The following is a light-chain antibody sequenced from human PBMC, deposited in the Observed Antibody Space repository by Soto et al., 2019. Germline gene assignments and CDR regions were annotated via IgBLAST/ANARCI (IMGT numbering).Light chain of an antibody. CDR1: QSIRTN. J-gene: IGKJ1*01. CDR2: GAS. CDR3: QQRARWPWT. Sequence: EIVLTQSPATLSVSAGGTVTLSCRASQSIRTNVAWYQQIPGQAPRLLVYGASTRATGVPARFSGSGSGIEFTLTISSLQSEDSAVYYCQQRARWPWTFGQGTKVDIK. V-gene: IGKV3-15*01.